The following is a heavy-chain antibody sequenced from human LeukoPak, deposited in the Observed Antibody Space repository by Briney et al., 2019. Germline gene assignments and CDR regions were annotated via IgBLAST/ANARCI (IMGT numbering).Heavy chain of an antibody. J-gene: IGHJ6*02. CDR3: ARSYEVGERPGPYYYYSYGMDV. CDR2: IWYDGSNK. D-gene: IGHD3-16*01. CDR1: GFTFSSYG. V-gene: IGHV3-33*01. Sequence: PAGSLRLSCAASGFTFSSYGMHWVRQAPSKVLEWVAVIWYDGSNKYYADSVKGRFTISRDNSKNTLYLQMNSLRAEDTAVYYCARSYEVGERPGPYYYYSYGMDVWGQGTTVTVYS.